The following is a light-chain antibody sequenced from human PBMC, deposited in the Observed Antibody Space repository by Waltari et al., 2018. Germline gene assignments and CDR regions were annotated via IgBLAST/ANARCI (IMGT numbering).Light chain of an antibody. CDR1: TPNIGAGPA. Sequence: QSVLTQPPSVSGTPGQRVTISCSGSTPNIGAGPALPWSQHLPGTAPKLLIYGNNNRPSGVPDRFSGSKSGTSASLAITGLQADDEADYFCQSFDNMLSGGVVFGGGTKLAVL. J-gene: IGLJ2*01. V-gene: IGLV1-40*01. CDR2: GNN. CDR3: QSFDNMLSGGVV.